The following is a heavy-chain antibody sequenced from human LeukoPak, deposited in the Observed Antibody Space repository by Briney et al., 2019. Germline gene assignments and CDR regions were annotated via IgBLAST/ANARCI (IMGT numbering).Heavy chain of an antibody. CDR1: GFTFGDYA. CDR2: IRRKACGGTT. Sequence: GGSLRLSCTGSGFTFGDYAVSWVRQAPGKGLEWVGFIRRKACGGTTEYAASVKGRFTISRDDSKSIAYLQMNSLRIEDTAVYYCSREAGSGSYGYFDLWGRGTLVTVSS. D-gene: IGHD3-10*01. CDR3: SREAGSGSYGYFDL. V-gene: IGHV3-49*04. J-gene: IGHJ2*01.